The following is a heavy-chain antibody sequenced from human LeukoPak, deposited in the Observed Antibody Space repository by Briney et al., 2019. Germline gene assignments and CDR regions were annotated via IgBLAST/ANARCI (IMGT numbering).Heavy chain of an antibody. CDR2: ISSSSSYI. J-gene: IGHJ4*02. CDR3: ARDNWNFKTDY. Sequence: GGSLRLSCAASALTFSDYSMNWVRQAPGKGLEWVSSISSSSSYIYYADSVKGRFTISRDNAKNSLYLQMNSLRAEDTAVYYCARDNWNFKTDYWGQGTLVTVSS. D-gene: IGHD1-7*01. CDR1: ALTFSDYS. V-gene: IGHV3-21*01.